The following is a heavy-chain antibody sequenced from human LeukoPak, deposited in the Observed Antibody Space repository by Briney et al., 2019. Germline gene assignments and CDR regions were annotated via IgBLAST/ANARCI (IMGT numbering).Heavy chain of an antibody. D-gene: IGHD1-26*01. CDR1: DFSFSNYG. J-gene: IGHJ6*02. CDR2: ILYDGNNK. V-gene: IGHV3-30*18. CDR3: AKDRLFGSGLNGPHYYYGMDV. Sequence: GRSLRLSCAASDFSFSNYGMHWVRQAPGRGLEWVAVILYDGNNKHYAESVKGRFTISRDNSNNMLYLQMNSLRPEDTAVYYCAKDRLFGSGLNGPHYYYGMDVWGQGTTVTVSS.